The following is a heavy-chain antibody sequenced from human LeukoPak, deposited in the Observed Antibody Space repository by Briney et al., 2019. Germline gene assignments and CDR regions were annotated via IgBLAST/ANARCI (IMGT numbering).Heavy chain of an antibody. CDR1: GGSFSGYY. V-gene: IGHV4-34*01. D-gene: IGHD6-6*01. CDR3: ARTYSSFDWFDP. Sequence: PSETLSLTCAVYGGSFSGYYWSWIRQPPGKGLEWIGEINHSGSTNYNPSLKSRVTISVDTSENQFSLKLSSVTAADTAVYYCARTYSSFDWFDPWGQGTLVTVSS. J-gene: IGHJ5*02. CDR2: INHSGST.